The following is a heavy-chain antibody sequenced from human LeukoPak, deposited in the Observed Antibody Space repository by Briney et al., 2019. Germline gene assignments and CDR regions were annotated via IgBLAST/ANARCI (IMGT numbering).Heavy chain of an antibody. CDR1: GYNFIGYY. J-gene: IGHJ6*02. V-gene: IGHV1-18*04. CDR3: ARDISGRALDYYYGMDV. CDR2: ISAYNGNT. D-gene: IGHD3-10*01. Sequence: ASVKVSCKASGYNFIGYYMYWVRQAPGQGLEWMGWISAYNGNTNYAQKLQGRVTMTTDTSTSTAYMELRSLRSDDTAVYYCARDISGRALDYYYGMDVWGQGTTVTVSS.